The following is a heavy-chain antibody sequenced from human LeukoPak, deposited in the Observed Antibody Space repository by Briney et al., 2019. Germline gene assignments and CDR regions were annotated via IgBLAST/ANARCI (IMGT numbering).Heavy chain of an antibody. V-gene: IGHV3-74*01. CDR3: VRDGAVVTSGSYPWRYFQY. Sequence: GGSLRLSCAASGFTFSSYWMHWVRQAPGEGLVWVSRINTDGSRTTYADSVKGRFTISRDNAKNSLYLQMNTLRAEDTAVYYCVRDGAVVTSGSYPWRYFQYWGLGTLVTVSS. J-gene: IGHJ1*01. CDR1: GFTFSSYW. CDR2: INTDGSRT. D-gene: IGHD3-10*01.